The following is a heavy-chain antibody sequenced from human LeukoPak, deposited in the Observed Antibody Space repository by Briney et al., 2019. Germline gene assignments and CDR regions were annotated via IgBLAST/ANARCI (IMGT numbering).Heavy chain of an antibody. CDR3: ARGAVAGRFSLRPTGAYYMDV. Sequence: ASVKVSCKASGYIFTSYSMDWVRQTPGQGLEWMGMINPSGRSTIYAHKFQGRVTMTRDMSTSTVYMDLSSLRSEDTAVYYCARGAVAGRFSLRPTGAYYMDVWGKGTTVTVSS. CDR2: INPSGRST. J-gene: IGHJ6*03. V-gene: IGHV1-46*01. CDR1: GYIFTSYS. D-gene: IGHD6-13*01.